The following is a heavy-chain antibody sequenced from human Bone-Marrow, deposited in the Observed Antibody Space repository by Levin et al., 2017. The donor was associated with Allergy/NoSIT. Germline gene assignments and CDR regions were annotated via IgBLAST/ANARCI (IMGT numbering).Heavy chain of an antibody. J-gene: IGHJ4*02. CDR1: GFTFSDYY. Sequence: LSLTCAASGFTFSDYYMSWIRQAPGKGLEWVSYISSSGSTIYYADSVKGRFTISRDNAKNSLYLQMNSLRAEDTAVYYCASFYYYDSSGYQVWGQGTLVTVSS. CDR3: ASFYYYDSSGYQV. V-gene: IGHV3-11*01. D-gene: IGHD3-22*01. CDR2: ISSSGSTI.